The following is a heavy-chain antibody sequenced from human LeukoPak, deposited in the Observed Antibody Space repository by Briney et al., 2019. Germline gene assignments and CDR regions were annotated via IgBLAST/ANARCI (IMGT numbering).Heavy chain of an antibody. V-gene: IGHV4-34*01. CDR2: INHSGST. CDR1: GGSFSGYY. Sequence: SETLSLTCAVYGGSFSGYYWSWIRQPPGKGLEWIGEINHSGSTNYNPSLKSRVTISVDTSKNQFSLKLSSVTAADTAVYYCARHGSSGYALNWFDPWGQGTLVTVSS. CDR3: ARHGSSGYALNWFDP. J-gene: IGHJ5*02. D-gene: IGHD5-12*01.